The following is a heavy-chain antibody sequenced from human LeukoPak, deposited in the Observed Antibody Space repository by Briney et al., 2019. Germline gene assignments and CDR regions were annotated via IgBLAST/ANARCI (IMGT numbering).Heavy chain of an antibody. V-gene: IGHV3-21*01. CDR3: ARALTPGPTFDY. CDR2: ISSSSSYI. CDR1: GFTFSSYA. J-gene: IGHJ4*02. Sequence: GGSLRLSCAASGFTFSSYAMHWVRQAPGKGLEWVSSISSSSSYIYYADSVKGRFTISRDNAKNSLYLQMNSLRAEDTAVYYCARALTPGPTFDYWGQGTLVTFAS.